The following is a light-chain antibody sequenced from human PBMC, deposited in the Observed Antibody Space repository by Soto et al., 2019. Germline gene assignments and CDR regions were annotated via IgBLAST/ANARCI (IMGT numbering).Light chain of an antibody. Sequence: QSALTQPASVSGSPGQSITISCTGTSSDAGGYNYVSWYQHHPGKVPKLMIYEVSNRPSGVSNRFSGSKSGNTASLSISGLQAEDEADYYCSSYTTSYTQVFGGGTKLTVL. CDR3: SSYTTSYTQV. J-gene: IGLJ2*01. CDR1: SSDAGGYNY. CDR2: EVS. V-gene: IGLV2-14*01.